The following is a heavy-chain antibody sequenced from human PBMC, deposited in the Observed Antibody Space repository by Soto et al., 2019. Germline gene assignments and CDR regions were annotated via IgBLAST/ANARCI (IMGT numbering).Heavy chain of an antibody. CDR1: GASISSEGYY. CDR3: ARGRGYSYGPYYFDY. Sequence: PSETLSLTCTVSGASISSEGYYWSWFRQLPGKGLEWIGDIYYSGTTYHNPSLRSRLTISGDASKNQFSLKLSSVTDADTALYYCARGRGYSYGPYYFDYWGQGTLVTVSS. V-gene: IGHV4-31*03. J-gene: IGHJ4*02. D-gene: IGHD5-18*01. CDR2: IYYSGTT.